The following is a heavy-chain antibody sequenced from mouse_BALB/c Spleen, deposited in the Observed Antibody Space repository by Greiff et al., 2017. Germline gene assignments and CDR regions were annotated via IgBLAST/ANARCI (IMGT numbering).Heavy chain of an antibody. D-gene: IGHD2-10*02. J-gene: IGHJ4*01. Sequence: VQLQQSGAELMKPGASVKISCKATGYTFSSYWIEWVKQRPGHGLEWIGEILPGSGSTNYNEKFKGKATFTADTSSNTAYMQLSSLTSEDSAVYYCARRTLVYAMDYWGQGTSVTVSS. V-gene: IGHV1-9*01. CDR3: ARRTLVYAMDY. CDR1: GYTFSSYW. CDR2: ILPGSGST.